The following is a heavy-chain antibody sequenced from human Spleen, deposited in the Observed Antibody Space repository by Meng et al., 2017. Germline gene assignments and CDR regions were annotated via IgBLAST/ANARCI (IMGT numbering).Heavy chain of an antibody. CDR3: ARESDFPGQQLVPSLDY. J-gene: IGHJ4*02. Sequence: GESLKISCAASGFTFSSYAMHWVRQAPGKGLEWVAVISYDGSNKYYADSVKGRFTISRDNSKNTLYLQMKSLRAEDTAVYYCARESDFPGQQLVPSLDYWGQGTLVTVSS. CDR2: ISYDGSNK. D-gene: IGHD6-13*01. V-gene: IGHV3-30*04. CDR1: GFTFSSYA.